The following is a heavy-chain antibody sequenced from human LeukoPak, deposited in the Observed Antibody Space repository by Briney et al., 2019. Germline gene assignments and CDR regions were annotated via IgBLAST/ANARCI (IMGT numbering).Heavy chain of an antibody. CDR3: ARHSSSWYVPDY. CDR1: GGSFSGYY. J-gene: IGHJ4*02. Sequence: SETLSLTCAVYGGSFSGYYWSWIRQPPGKGLEWIGEINHSGSTNYNPSLKSRVTISVDTSKNQFSLKLSSVTAADTAVYYCARHSSSWYVPDYWGQGTLVTVSS. D-gene: IGHD6-13*01. CDR2: INHSGST. V-gene: IGHV4-34*01.